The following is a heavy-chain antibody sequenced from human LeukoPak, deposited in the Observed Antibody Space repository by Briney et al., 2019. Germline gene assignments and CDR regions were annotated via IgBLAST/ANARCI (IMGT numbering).Heavy chain of an antibody. CDR3: ARSGSSPVSSAYNYYGLDV. V-gene: IGHV4-59*01. Sequence: PSETLSLTCTVSGGSISSYYWSWIWQPPGKGLERIGYIYYSGSTNYNPSLRSRVAISLDTSKNQFSLKLSSVTAADTAVYYCARSGSSPVSSAYNYYGLDVWGQGTTVTVSS. CDR2: IYYSGST. D-gene: IGHD2-2*01. J-gene: IGHJ6*02. CDR1: GGSISSYY.